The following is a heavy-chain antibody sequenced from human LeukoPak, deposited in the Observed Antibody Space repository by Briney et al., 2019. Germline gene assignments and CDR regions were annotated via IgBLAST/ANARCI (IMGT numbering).Heavy chain of an antibody. CDR2: ISGSGGRT. V-gene: IGHV3-23*01. CDR1: GFTFSSYS. J-gene: IGHJ3*02. D-gene: IGHD1-1*01. Sequence: GGSLRLSCAASGFTFSSYSKSWVRKAPGKGLEWVSAISGSGGRTYYADSVKGRFTISRDNSKNTLYLQMNSLRAEDTAVYYCALNGREVPSGAFDIWGQGTMVTVSS. CDR3: ALNGREVPSGAFDI.